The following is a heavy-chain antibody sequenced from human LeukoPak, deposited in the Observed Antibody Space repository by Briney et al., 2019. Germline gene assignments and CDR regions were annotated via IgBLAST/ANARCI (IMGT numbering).Heavy chain of an antibody. CDR1: GFTFSGSA. CDR2: VSGTGGST. J-gene: IGHJ4*02. V-gene: IGHV3-23*01. D-gene: IGHD3-22*01. Sequence: GGSLRLSCAASGFTFSGSAMHWVRQAPGKGLEWVSGVSGTGGSTYYADSVKGRFTISRDNSKNTLYLQMNSLRAEDTAVYYCAKDGASYYYDSSDYPPFDYWGQGTLVTVSS. CDR3: AKDGASYYYDSSDYPPFDY.